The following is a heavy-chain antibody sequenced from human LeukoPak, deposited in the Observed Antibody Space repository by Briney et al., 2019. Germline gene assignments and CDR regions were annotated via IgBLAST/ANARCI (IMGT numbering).Heavy chain of an antibody. V-gene: IGHV4-59*01. CDR2: IYYSGST. J-gene: IGHJ6*03. D-gene: IGHD3-10*01. CDR3: ARVGSYYYYMDV. CDR1: GGSISSYY. Sequence: SETLSLTCTVSGGSISSYYWSWIRQPPGKGLEWIGYIYYSGSTNYNPSLKSRVTISVDTSENQFSLKLSSVTAADTAVYYCARVGSYYYYMDVWGKGTTVTISS.